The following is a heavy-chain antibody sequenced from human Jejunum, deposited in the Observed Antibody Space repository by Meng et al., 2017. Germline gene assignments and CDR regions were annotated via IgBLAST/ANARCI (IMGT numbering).Heavy chain of an antibody. V-gene: IGHV4-4*07. CDR1: GGSINGYY. Sequence: SETLSLTCTVSGGSINGYYWTWIRQPAGKGLEWLGRIYTSGSTNYNPSLYRRVTMSVDTSKNQLSLKLTSVTAADTAVYYCARGRLRTTEKYYYPVDVWGQGTTVTVSS. J-gene: IGHJ6*02. CDR2: IYTSGST. CDR3: ARGRLRTTEKYYYPVDV. D-gene: IGHD5/OR15-5a*01.